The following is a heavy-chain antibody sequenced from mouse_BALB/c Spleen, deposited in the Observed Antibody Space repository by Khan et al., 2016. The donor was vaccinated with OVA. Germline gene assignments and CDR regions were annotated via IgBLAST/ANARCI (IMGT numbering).Heavy chain of an antibody. CDR3: ARGNYYGYALDY. J-gene: IGHJ4*01. CDR2: ISYSGST. Sequence: EVQRVESGPGLVKPSQSLSLTCTVNGYSITSNYAWNWIRQFPGNKLEWMGYISYSGSTNSNPSLKSRLSITRDTSKNQFFLLLHSVTTEDSATYYCARGNYYGYALDYWGQGTSVTVSS. CDR1: GYSITSNYA. V-gene: IGHV3-2*02. D-gene: IGHD1-1*01.